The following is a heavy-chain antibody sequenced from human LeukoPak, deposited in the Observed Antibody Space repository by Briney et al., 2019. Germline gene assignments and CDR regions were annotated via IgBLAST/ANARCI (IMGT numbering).Heavy chain of an antibody. CDR1: GYTFTSYD. Sequence: GASVTVSCKASGYTFTSYDINWVRQATGQGLEWMGWMNPNSGNTGYAQKFQGRVTMTRNTSISTAYMELSSLRSEDTAVYYCARGLRGDYYYYYGMDVWGQGTTVTVSS. CDR3: ARGLRGDYYYYYGMDV. V-gene: IGHV1-8*01. CDR2: MNPNSGNT. J-gene: IGHJ6*02.